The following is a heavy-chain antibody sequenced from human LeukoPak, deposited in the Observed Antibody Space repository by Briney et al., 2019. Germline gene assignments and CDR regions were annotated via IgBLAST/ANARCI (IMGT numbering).Heavy chain of an antibody. D-gene: IGHD4-23*01. CDR3: AREYGGNFLYYYYGMDV. CDR2: IWYDGSNK. V-gene: IGHV3-33*01. J-gene: IGHJ6*02. CDR1: GFTFSSYG. Sequence: PGGSLRLSCAASGFTFSSYGMHWVPQAPGKGLEWVAVIWYDGSNKYYADSVKGRFTISRDNSKNTLYLQMNSLRAEDTAVYYCAREYGGNFLYYYYGMDVWGQGTTVTVSS.